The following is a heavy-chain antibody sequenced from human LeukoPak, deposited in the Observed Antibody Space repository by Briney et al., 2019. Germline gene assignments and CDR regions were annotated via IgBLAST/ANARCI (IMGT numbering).Heavy chain of an antibody. CDR1: GYTFTCYY. D-gene: IGHD2-2*01. CDR2: INPSSGGT. J-gene: IGHJ4*02. V-gene: IGHV1-2*02. Sequence: ASVKVSCKASGYTFTCYYMHWVRQAPGQGLEWMGWINPSSGGTNYAQKFQGRVTMTRDTSISTAYMELSRLRSDDTAVYYCARGWRGYCSSTSCYLGDYWGQGTLVTVSS. CDR3: ARGWRGYCSSTSCYLGDY.